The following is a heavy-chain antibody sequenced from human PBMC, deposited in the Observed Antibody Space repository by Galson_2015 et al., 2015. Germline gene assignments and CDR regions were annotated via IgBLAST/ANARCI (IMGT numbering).Heavy chain of an antibody. Sequence: QSGAEVKKPGESLRISCKGSGYSFTSYWISWVRQMPGKGLEWMGRIDPSDSYTNYSPSFQGHVTISADKSISTAYLQWSSLKASDTAMYYCARLGLVTTVNPGLWYFELWGRGTLVTVSS. J-gene: IGHJ2*01. CDR2: IDPSDSYT. CDR3: ARLGLVTTVNPGLWYFEL. D-gene: IGHD4-17*01. V-gene: IGHV5-10-1*01. CDR1: GYSFTSYW.